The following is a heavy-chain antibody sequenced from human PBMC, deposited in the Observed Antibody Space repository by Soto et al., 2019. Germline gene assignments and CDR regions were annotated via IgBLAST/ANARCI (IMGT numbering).Heavy chain of an antibody. CDR3: ARRTKNSGYDSYYYYGMDV. Sequence: SVKVSCKASGGTFSSYAISWVRQAPGQGLEWMGGIIPIFGTANYAQKFQGRVTITADKSTSTAYMELSSLRSEDTAVYYCARRTKNSGYDSYYYYGMDVWGQGTTVTVSS. CDR1: GGTFSSYA. V-gene: IGHV1-69*06. J-gene: IGHJ6*02. D-gene: IGHD5-12*01. CDR2: IIPIFGTA.